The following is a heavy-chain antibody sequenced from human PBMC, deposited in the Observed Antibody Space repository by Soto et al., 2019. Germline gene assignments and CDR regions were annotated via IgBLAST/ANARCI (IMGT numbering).Heavy chain of an antibody. V-gene: IGHV3-74*01. CDR3: TRDPYYDYVWGSYPKNDY. Sequence: GGSLRLSCAASGFTFSSYWMHWVRQAPGKGLVWVSRINSDGSSTSYADSVKGRFTISRDNAKNTLYLQMNSLRAEDTAVYYCTRDPYYDYVWGSYPKNDYWGQGTLVTVSS. D-gene: IGHD3-16*02. CDR1: GFTFSSYW. CDR2: INSDGSST. J-gene: IGHJ4*02.